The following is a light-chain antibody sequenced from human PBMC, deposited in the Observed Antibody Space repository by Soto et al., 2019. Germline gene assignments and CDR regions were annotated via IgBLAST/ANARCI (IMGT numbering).Light chain of an antibody. CDR2: GAS. J-gene: IGKJ3*01. CDR3: QQYGSSPFT. Sequence: ESVLTQSPGTLSMSPGERATLSCRASQSVSSSYSAWYQQKPGQAPRLLIYGASRGATGIPDRFSGSGSGKDFTLTISRLEPEDFAVYYCQQYGSSPFTFGPGTKVDIK. CDR1: QSVSSSY. V-gene: IGKV3-20*01.